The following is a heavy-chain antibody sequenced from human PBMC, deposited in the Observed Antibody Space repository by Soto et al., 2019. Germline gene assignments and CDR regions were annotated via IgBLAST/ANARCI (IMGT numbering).Heavy chain of an antibody. V-gene: IGHV3-48*02. D-gene: IGHD3-10*01. CDR1: GFTFSSYS. CDR2: ISSSSSTI. J-gene: IGHJ4*02. Sequence: GGSLRLSCAASGFTFSSYSMNWVRQAPGKGLEWVSYISSSSSTIYYADSVKGRFTISRDNAKNSLYLQMNSLRDEDTAVYYCARSSALYYYGSGSYFGYWGQGTLVTVSS. CDR3: ARSSALYYYGSGSYFGY.